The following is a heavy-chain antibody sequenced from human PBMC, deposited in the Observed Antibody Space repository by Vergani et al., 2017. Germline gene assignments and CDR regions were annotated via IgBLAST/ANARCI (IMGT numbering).Heavy chain of an antibody. D-gene: IGHD6-19*01. CDR2: IKQDGSEK. J-gene: IGHJ6*03. Sequence: EVQLVESGGGLVQPGGSLRLSCAASGFTFSSYWMSWVRQAPGKGLEWVANIKQDGSEKYYVDSVKGRFTISRDNAKNSLYLQMNSLRADDTAVYYCASMAVXGTLTTYYYYYMDVWGKGTTVTVSS. CDR1: GFTFSSYW. V-gene: IGHV3-7*01. CDR3: ASMAVXGTLTTYYYYYMDV.